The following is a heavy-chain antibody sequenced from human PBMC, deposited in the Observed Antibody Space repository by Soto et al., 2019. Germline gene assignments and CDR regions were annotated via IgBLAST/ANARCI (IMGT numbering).Heavy chain of an antibody. V-gene: IGHV3-66*01. CDR3: TRAVVWYNWNFDY. J-gene: IGHJ4*02. CDR2: IYSGGST. D-gene: IGHD1-20*01. CDR1: GFTVSSNY. Sequence: EVQLLESGGGLVQPGGSLRLSCAASGFTVSSNYMSWVRQAPGKGLEWVSVIYSGGSTYYADSVKGRFTISSDNSKNMLYLQMNSLRAEDTAVYYWTRAVVWYNWNFDYWGQGTLVTVSS.